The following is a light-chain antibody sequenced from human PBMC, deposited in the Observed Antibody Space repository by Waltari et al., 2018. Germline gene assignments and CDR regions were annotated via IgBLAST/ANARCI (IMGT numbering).Light chain of an antibody. J-gene: IGLJ1*01. CDR1: ELPRKY. Sequence: SYELTQTPSVSVSPGQTARITCSGHELPRKYAYWFQQKSGQAPRLVIYEDTKRPSGIRERFSGSSAGTVATVTITGAQVDDEADYYCYSSDSTGLRVFGGGTTVVVL. V-gene: IGLV3-10*01. CDR3: YSSDSTGLRV. CDR2: EDT.